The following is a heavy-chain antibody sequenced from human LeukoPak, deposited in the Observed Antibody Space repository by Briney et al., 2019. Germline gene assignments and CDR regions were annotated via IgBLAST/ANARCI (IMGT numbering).Heavy chain of an antibody. J-gene: IGHJ4*02. CDR2: ISGAGSGT. CDR1: GFTFSNYA. V-gene: IGHV3-23*01. D-gene: IGHD3-3*01. CDR3: AIARVFLVRLADY. Sequence: PGGSLRLSCAASGFTFSNYAMSGVRPAPGKGREWVSGISGAGSGTYYADSVKGRFTISRDNSKSTLYLQMNSLGAEETAVYYCAIARVFLVRLADYWGQGTLVTVSS.